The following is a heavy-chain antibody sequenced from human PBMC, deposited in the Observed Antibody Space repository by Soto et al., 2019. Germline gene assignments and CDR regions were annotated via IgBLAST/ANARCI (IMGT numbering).Heavy chain of an antibody. CDR3: AKRDKRGYYYYCMDV. CDR1: GFTFSSSA. D-gene: IGHD2-15*01. V-gene: IGHV3-23*01. Sequence: EVPVLESGGGLVQPGESLRLSCAASGFTFSSSAMSWVSQAPGKVLAWVSAVSGSGSSTYYADSVKGQFTISRDNSKNTLYLQMRSLSAEHTAVYYCAKRDKRGYYYYCMDVLGQGTTVTDSS. J-gene: IGHJ6*02. CDR2: VSGSGSST.